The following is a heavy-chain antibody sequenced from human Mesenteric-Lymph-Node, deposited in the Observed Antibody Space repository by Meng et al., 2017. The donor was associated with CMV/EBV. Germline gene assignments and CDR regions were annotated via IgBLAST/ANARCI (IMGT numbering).Heavy chain of an antibody. V-gene: IGHV1-69*04. Sequence: SGGTFSSYAISWVRQAPGQGLEWMGRIIPILGIANYAQKFQGRVTITADKSTSTAYMELSSLTSEDTALYYCALDDRFVIRGVPIRSYWGQGTLVTVSS. J-gene: IGHJ4*02. CDR3: ALDDRFVIRGVPIRSY. CDR1: GGTFSSYA. CDR2: IIPILGIA. D-gene: IGHD3-10*01.